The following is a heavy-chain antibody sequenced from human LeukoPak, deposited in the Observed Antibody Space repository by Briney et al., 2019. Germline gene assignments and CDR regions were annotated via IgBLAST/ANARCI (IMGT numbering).Heavy chain of an antibody. D-gene: IGHD2-15*01. CDR1: GGTFSSYA. CDR2: IIPIFGTA. V-gene: IGHV1-69*13. CDR3: TRGTGCTGGSCSYYGMDV. Sequence: SVKVSCKASGGTFSSYAISWVRQAPGQGLEWMGGIIPIFGTANYAQKFQGRVTITADESTSTAYMELSSLRSEDTAVYYCTRGTGCTGGSCSYYGMDVWGQGTTVTVSS. J-gene: IGHJ6*02.